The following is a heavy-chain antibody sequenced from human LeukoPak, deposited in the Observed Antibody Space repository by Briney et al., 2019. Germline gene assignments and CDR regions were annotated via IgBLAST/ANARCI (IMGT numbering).Heavy chain of an antibody. CDR1: GYTFTSYY. D-gene: IGHD4-23*01. Sequence: ASVKVSCRASGYTFTSYYMHWVRQAPGQGLEWMGIINPSGGSTSYAQKFQGRVTMTRDTSTSTVYMELSSLRSEDTAVYYCAGNRPVYGGVDYWGQGTLVTVSS. CDR2: INPSGGST. V-gene: IGHV1-46*01. J-gene: IGHJ4*02. CDR3: AGNRPVYGGVDY.